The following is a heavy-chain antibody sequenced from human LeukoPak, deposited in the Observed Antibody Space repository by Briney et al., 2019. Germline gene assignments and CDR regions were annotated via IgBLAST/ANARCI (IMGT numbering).Heavy chain of an antibody. Sequence: GASVKVSCKASGYTFTSYDINWVRQATGQGLEWMGWMNPNSGNTGYAQKFQGRVTMTRNTSISTAYMELSSLRSEDTAVYYCAIVVAGPDAFDIWGQGTMVTVSS. D-gene: IGHD6-19*01. V-gene: IGHV1-8*01. J-gene: IGHJ3*02. CDR3: AIVVAGPDAFDI. CDR2: MNPNSGNT. CDR1: GYTFTSYD.